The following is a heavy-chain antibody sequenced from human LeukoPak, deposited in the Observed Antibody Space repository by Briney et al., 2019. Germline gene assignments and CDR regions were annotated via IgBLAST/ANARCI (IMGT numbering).Heavy chain of an antibody. CDR1: GFIVGTTY. J-gene: IGHJ3*02. CDR2: IYSGGST. CDR3: ARVPGESFDI. Sequence: GGSPRLSCVASGFIVGTTYLSWVRQAPGKGLECVSVIYSGGSTFYADSVKGRFTISRDNSKNTLYLQMNSLGADDTAVYYCARVPGESFDIWGQGTMVTVSS. V-gene: IGHV3-53*01. D-gene: IGHD3-10*01.